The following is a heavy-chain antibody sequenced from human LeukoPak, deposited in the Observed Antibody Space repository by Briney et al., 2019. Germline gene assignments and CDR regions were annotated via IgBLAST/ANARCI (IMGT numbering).Heavy chain of an antibody. V-gene: IGHV4-59*01. CDR1: GGSISSYY. D-gene: IGHD5-24*01. CDR2: IYYSGST. CDR3: ARRRDGYNPFDY. Sequence: PSETLSLTCTVSGGSISSYYWSWIRQPPGKGLEWIGYIYYSGSTNYNPSLKSRVTISVDTSKNQFSLKLSSVTAADTAVYYCARRRDGYNPFDYWGQGTLVTVSS. J-gene: IGHJ4*02.